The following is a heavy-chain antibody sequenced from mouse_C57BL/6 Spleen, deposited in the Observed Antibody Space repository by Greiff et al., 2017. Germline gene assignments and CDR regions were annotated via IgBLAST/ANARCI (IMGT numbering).Heavy chain of an antibody. Sequence: VQLQQSGPELVKPGASVKISCKASGYTFTDYYMNWVKQSHGKSLEWIGDINPNNGGTSYNQKFKGKATLTVDKSSSTAYMELRSLTSEDSAVYYCARSSYYSNYVPMDYWGQGTSGTVSS. CDR3: ARSSYYSNYVPMDY. J-gene: IGHJ4*01. D-gene: IGHD2-5*01. CDR1: GYTFTDYY. CDR2: INPNNGGT. V-gene: IGHV1-26*01.